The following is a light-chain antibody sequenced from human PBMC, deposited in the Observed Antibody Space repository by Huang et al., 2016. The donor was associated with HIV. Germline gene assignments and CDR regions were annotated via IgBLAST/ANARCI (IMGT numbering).Light chain of an antibody. V-gene: IGKV3-15*01. Sequence: VMTQSPATLSVSPGERATLACRASESILRNLAWYQQRPGQPPRLLIYGASVRLPGIPDRFRGSGSGTEFSLTISSLQSEYFAVYYCQQYNKWPPYTYGQGTKLEIK. J-gene: IGKJ2*01. CDR2: GAS. CDR3: QQYNKWPPYT. CDR1: ESILRN.